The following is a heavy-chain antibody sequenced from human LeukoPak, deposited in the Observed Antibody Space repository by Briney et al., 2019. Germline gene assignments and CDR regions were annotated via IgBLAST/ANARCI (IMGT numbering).Heavy chain of an antibody. CDR3: ARHSSGWYDFDY. V-gene: IGHV4-59*08. D-gene: IGHD6-19*01. Sequence: PSETLSLTCTVSGGSITDYYWSWIRQPPGKGLEWIGYIYFSGSTNYNPSLKSRVIISLDTSKNQFSLKLSSVTAADTAVYYCARHSSGWYDFDYWGQGTLVTVSS. CDR1: GGSITDYY. J-gene: IGHJ4*02. CDR2: IYFSGST.